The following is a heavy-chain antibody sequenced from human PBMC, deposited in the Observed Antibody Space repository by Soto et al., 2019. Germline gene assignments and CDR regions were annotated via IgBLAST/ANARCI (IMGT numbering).Heavy chain of an antibody. D-gene: IGHD2-8*02. Sequence: SETLSLTCAVYGGSFSGYYWSWIRQPPGKGLEWIGEINHSGSTNYNPSLKSRVTISVDTSKNQFSLKLTSVTAADTAVYYCAKDKLTGLFDYRAQRTPVPVSA. V-gene: IGHV4-34*01. J-gene: IGHJ4*02. CDR1: GGSFSGYY. CDR2: INHSGST. CDR3: AKDKLTGLFDY.